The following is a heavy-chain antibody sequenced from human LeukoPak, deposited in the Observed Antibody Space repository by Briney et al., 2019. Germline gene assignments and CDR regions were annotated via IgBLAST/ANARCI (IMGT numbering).Heavy chain of an antibody. J-gene: IGHJ5*02. CDR1: GFTFSSYA. Sequence: GGSLRLSCAASGFTFSSYAMSWVRQAPGKGLEWVSAISGSGGSTYYADSVKGRFTISRDNSKNTLYLQMNSLRAEDTAVYYCARDEAAAGTNWFDPWGQGTLVTVSS. V-gene: IGHV3-23*01. CDR2: ISGSGGST. D-gene: IGHD6-13*01. CDR3: ARDEAAAGTNWFDP.